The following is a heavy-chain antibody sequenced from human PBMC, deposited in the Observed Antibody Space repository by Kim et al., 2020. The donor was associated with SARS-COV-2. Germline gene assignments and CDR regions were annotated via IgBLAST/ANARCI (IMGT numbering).Heavy chain of an antibody. Sequence: SVKVSCKASGGTFSSYAISWVRQAPGQGLEWMGGIIPIFGTANYAQKFQGRVTITADESTSTAYMELSSLRSEDTAVYYCARGYCSGGSCYHVTYTYYYYGMDVWGQGTTVTVSS. CDR3: ARGYCSGGSCYHVTYTYYYYGMDV. CDR2: IIPIFGTA. CDR1: GGTFSSYA. J-gene: IGHJ6*02. V-gene: IGHV1-69*13. D-gene: IGHD2-15*01.